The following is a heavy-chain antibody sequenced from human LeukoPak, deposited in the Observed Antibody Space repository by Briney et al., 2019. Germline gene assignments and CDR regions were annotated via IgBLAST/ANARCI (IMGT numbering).Heavy chain of an antibody. CDR2: ISAYNGNT. D-gene: IGHD3-16*02. CDR1: GYTFTSYG. J-gene: IGHJ4*02. V-gene: IGHV1-18*01. CDR3: ARDYFGQQWHVWGSYRPTTYFDH. Sequence: ASVKVSCKASGYTFTSYGISWVRQAPGQGLEWMGWISAYNGNTNYAQKLQGRVTMTTDTSTSTAYMELRSLRSDDTAVYYCARDYFGQQWHVWGSYRPTTYFDHWGQGTLVTVSS.